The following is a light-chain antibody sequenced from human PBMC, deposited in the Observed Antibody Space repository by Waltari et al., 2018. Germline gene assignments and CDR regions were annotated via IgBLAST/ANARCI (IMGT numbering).Light chain of an antibody. CDR3: QQYSSYPYT. CDR2: KAF. CDR1: QSISTF. J-gene: IGKJ2*01. V-gene: IGKV1-5*03. Sequence: DIQMTQSPSALSASVGDRVTITCRASQSISTFLAWYQQKPGKAPKLLIYKAFTLQTGVPSMFSGSVSGTDFTLSISSLQPDVSATYFCQQYSSYPYTFGQGTK.